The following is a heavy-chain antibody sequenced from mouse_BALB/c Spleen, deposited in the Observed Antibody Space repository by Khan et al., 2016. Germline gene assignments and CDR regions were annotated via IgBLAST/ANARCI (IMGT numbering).Heavy chain of an antibody. Sequence: QVQLQQSGAELAKPGASVKMSCKASGYTFTSYWMHWVKQRPGQGLEWIGYINPSTGYTEYNQKFKDKATLTADKSSSTAYMQLSSLTSEDSAVYYCAGEGNYFAYCGQGTTLTVSS. CDR1: GYTFTSYW. J-gene: IGHJ2*01. CDR2: INPSTGYT. V-gene: IGHV1-7*01. CDR3: AGEGNYFAY.